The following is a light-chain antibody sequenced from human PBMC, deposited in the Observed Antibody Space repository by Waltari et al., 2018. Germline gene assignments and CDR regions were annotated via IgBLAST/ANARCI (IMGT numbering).Light chain of an antibody. CDR3: ASWDDILNGHWV. CDR2: RSE. CDR1: ASNIGGNL. J-gene: IGLJ3*02. V-gene: IGLV1-44*01. Sequence: QPVLTQPPSVSGTPGKRVTISCSGSASNIGGNLVNWYQQFPGKATKLLIYRSERRPSSVAYRFSGCRSGTSASLAISGLQSEDEADYFCASWDDILNGHWVFGGGTKVTVL.